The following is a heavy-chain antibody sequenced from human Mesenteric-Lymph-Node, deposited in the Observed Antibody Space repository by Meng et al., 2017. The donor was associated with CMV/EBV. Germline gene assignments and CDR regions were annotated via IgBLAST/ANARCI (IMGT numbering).Heavy chain of an antibody. CDR2: IWYDGSNK. J-gene: IGHJ3*02. Sequence: GESLKISCAASGFTFSSYGMHWVRQAPGKGLEWVAVIWYDGSNKYYADSVKGRFTISRDNSKNTLYLQMNSLRAEDTAVYYCAKDQGSGWYDDAFDIWGQGTMVTVSS. V-gene: IGHV3-30*02. D-gene: IGHD6-19*01. CDR3: AKDQGSGWYDDAFDI. CDR1: GFTFSSYG.